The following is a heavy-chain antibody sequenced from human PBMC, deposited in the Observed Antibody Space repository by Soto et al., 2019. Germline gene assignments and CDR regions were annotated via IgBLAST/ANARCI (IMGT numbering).Heavy chain of an antibody. J-gene: IGHJ6*02. CDR3: ARDAYYYGMDV. CDR2: IWYDGSNK. V-gene: IGHV3-33*01. Sequence: GGSLRLCCAASGFTFSSYGMHWVRQAPGKGLEWVAVIWYDGSNKYHADSVKGRFTISRDNSKNTLYLQMNSLRAEDTAVYYCARDAYYYGMDVWGQGTTVTVSS. CDR1: GFTFSSYG.